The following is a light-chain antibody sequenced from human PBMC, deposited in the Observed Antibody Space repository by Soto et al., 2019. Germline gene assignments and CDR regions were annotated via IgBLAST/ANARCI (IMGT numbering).Light chain of an antibody. CDR3: QQYNSWLWT. Sequence: EIVMTQSPATQSVSPGEGATLSCRASQSVSSKLAWYQQKPGQAPRLLIYGASTRATGIPARFSGSGSGTEFTLIISSLQSEDSAVYYCQQYNSWLWTFGQGTKV. J-gene: IGKJ1*01. CDR2: GAS. CDR1: QSVSSK. V-gene: IGKV3-15*01.